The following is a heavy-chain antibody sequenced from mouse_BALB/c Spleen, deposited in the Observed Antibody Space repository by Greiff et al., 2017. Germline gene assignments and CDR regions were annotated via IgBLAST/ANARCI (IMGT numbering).Heavy chain of an antibody. CDR1: GYTFTDYE. Sequence: QVQLQQSGAELVRPGASVTLSCKASGYTFTDYEMHWVKQTPVHGLEWIGAIDPETGGTAYNQKFKGKATLTADKSSSTAYMELRSLTSEDSAVYYCIRARNGNPDYWGQGTTLTVSS. D-gene: IGHD2-1*01. CDR2: IDPETGGT. CDR3: IRARNGNPDY. V-gene: IGHV1-15*01. J-gene: IGHJ2*01.